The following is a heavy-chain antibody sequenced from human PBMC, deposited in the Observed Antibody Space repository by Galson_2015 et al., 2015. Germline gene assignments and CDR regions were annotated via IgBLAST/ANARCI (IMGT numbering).Heavy chain of an antibody. J-gene: IGHJ4*02. CDR2: ISSSGSTI. CDR1: GFTFDDYA. D-gene: IGHD6-19*01. V-gene: IGHV3-11*01. Sequence: SLRLSCAASGFTFDDYAMHWVRQAPGKGLEWVSYISSSGSTIYYADSVKGRFTISRDNAKNSLYLQMNSLRAEDTAVYYCARDPRSGWYGTDYWGQGTLVTVSS. CDR3: ARDPRSGWYGTDY.